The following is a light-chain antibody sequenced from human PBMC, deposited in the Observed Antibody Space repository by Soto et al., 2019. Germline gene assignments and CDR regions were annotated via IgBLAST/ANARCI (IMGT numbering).Light chain of an antibody. CDR1: RSDVGGYNY. V-gene: IGLV2-14*01. CDR2: DVS. J-gene: IGLJ2*01. CDR3: SSYTSSSTLNVV. Sequence: QSALTQPASVSGSPGQSITISCTGTRSDVGGYNYVSWYQQHPGKAPKLMIYDVSNRPSGVSNRFSGSKSGNTASLTISGLQAEDEADYYCSSYTSSSTLNVVFGGRTKLTVL.